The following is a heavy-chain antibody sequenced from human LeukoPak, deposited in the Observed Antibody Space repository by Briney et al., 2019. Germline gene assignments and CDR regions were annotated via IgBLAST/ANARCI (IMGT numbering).Heavy chain of an antibody. J-gene: IGHJ4*02. Sequence: GGSLRLSCAASGFTFSTYPMIWVRQAPGKGLEWVSAISGGAGSTYYADSVKGRFTISRDNAKNSLYLQMNSLRAEDTAVYYCARVGRDDYGDYYFDYWGQGTLVTVSS. CDR1: GFTFSTYP. CDR3: ARVGRDDYGDYYFDY. CDR2: ISGGAGST. D-gene: IGHD4-17*01. V-gene: IGHV3-23*01.